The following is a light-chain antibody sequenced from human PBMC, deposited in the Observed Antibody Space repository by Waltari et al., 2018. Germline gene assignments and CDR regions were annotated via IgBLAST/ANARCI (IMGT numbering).Light chain of an antibody. CDR1: KLENKR. CDR3: QTGDSRNSVL. J-gene: IGLJ3*02. Sequence: DLSQPPSVSVSPGQTASITCSGNKLENKRTCWYQVKPGQSPVLIIYQDTKRPSNNPGRFSGPQSGKTATLDISQAQDLDGSEYLRQTGDSRNSVLFGGGTKVTVL. CDR2: QDT. V-gene: IGLV3-1*01.